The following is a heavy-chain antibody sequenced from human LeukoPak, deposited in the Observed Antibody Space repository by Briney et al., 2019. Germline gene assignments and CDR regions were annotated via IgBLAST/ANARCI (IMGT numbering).Heavy chain of an antibody. CDR2: ISAYNGNT. V-gene: IGHV1-18*01. CDR3: ARICPREGAKSKSLDY. CDR1: GYIFTSYG. Sequence: ASVKVSCKASGYIFTSYGISWVRQAPGQGLEWMGWISAYNGNTNYAQKLQGRVTMTTDTSTSTAYMELRSLRSDDTAVYYCARICPREGAKSKSLDYWGQGTLVTVSS. J-gene: IGHJ4*02.